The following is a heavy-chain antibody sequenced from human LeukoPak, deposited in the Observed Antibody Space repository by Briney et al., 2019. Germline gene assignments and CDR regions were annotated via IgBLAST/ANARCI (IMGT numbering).Heavy chain of an antibody. V-gene: IGHV3-23*01. CDR2: ISGIGRST. Sequence: GGSLRLSCAASRFTFSNYVMSWVRQAPGGGRECVSAISGIGRSTYYADSVKGRFTISRDNSKNTLYLQMNSLRAEDTALYYCARVAGTIRIWPQPFGDGMDVWGQGTTVTVSS. D-gene: IGHD3-16*01. CDR3: ARVAGTIRIWPQPFGDGMDV. J-gene: IGHJ6*02. CDR1: RFTFSNYV.